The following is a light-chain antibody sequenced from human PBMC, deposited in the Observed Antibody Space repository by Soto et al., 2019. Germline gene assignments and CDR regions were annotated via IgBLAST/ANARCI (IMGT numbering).Light chain of an antibody. CDR3: QQYGSSGT. CDR1: QSVSGC. Sequence: EVGLTQSPATLSLSPGERATLSCRASQSVSGCLAWYQQKPGQAPRLLIFDASNRATGIPARFSGSGSGTDFTLTISSLEPEDFAVYYCQQYGSSGTFGQGTKVDIK. V-gene: IGKV3-11*01. J-gene: IGKJ1*01. CDR2: DAS.